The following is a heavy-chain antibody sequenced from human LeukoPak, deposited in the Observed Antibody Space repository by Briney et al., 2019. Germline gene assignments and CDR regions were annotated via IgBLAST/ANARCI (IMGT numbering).Heavy chain of an antibody. Sequence: PSETLSLTCAVYGGSFSGYYWSWIRQPPGKGLEWIGEINHSGSTNYNPSLKSRVTISVDTSKNQFSLKLSSVTAADTAVYYCARAYYYDSSGYRAYYYYMDVWGKGTTVTISS. CDR2: INHSGST. CDR3: ARAYYYDSSGYRAYYYYMDV. J-gene: IGHJ6*03. CDR1: GGSFSGYY. V-gene: IGHV4-34*01. D-gene: IGHD3-22*01.